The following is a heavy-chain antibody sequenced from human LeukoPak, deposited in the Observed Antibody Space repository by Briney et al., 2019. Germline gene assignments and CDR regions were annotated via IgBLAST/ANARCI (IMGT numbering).Heavy chain of an antibody. CDR3: ARGTTIVVVPAAPGRWFDP. V-gene: IGHV4-59*12. CDR1: GGSISSYY. CDR2: IYYSGST. Sequence: SETLSLTCTVSGGSISSYYWIWIRQPPGKGLEWIGYIYYSGSTNYNPSLKSRVTISVDTSKNQFSLKLSSVTAADTAVYYCARGTTIVVVPAAPGRWFDPWGQGTLVTVSS. D-gene: IGHD2-2*01. J-gene: IGHJ5*02.